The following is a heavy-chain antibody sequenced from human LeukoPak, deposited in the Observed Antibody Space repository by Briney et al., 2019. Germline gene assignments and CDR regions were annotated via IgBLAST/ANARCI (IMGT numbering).Heavy chain of an antibody. J-gene: IGHJ4*02. CDR1: GFTFSNYW. D-gene: IGHD3-16*01. CDR3: ARDRWGNDY. CDR2: IKLDGSEE. Sequence: GGSLRLSCVASGFTFSNYWMSWVRQAPGKGLEWVSNIKLDGSEEYYVDSVKGRFTISRDNAKNSLYLQMNSLRAEDTAVYYSARDRWGNDYWGQGTLVTVSS. V-gene: IGHV3-7*05.